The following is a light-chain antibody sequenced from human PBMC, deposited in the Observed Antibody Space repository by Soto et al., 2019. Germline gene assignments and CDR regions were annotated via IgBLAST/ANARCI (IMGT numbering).Light chain of an antibody. Sequence: PGERVTLSCRASQSVSSSYLTWYQQKPGQAPRLLIYGASTRATSIPARFSGSGSGTDFTLTISSLQPEDFAVYYCQQDYNLIFTFGPGTKVDIK. J-gene: IGKJ3*01. CDR3: QQDYNLIFT. V-gene: IGKV3D-7*01. CDR2: GAS. CDR1: QSVSSSY.